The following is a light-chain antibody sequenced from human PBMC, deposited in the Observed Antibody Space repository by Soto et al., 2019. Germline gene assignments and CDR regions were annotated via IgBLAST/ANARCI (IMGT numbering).Light chain of an antibody. J-gene: IGKJ5*01. CDR2: DAS. V-gene: IGKV3D-20*01. Sequence: ESVLTQPPATMSLSPLERATLYCGPSESVSYSYVAWYQLKGGLAPRLLIHDASTRASGIPDRFSGSKSGTDFTLTIRGLEPEDAAVYYCQQYGSSPITFGQGTRLEIK. CDR1: ESVSYSY. CDR3: QQYGSSPIT.